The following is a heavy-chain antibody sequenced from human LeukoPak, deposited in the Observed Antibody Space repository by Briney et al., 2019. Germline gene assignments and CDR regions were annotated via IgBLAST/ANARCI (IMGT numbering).Heavy chain of an antibody. CDR2: IKQDGSEK. J-gene: IGHJ4*02. V-gene: IGHV3-7*01. CDR1: GFTFSSYW. D-gene: IGHD4-17*01. CDR3: ARDAEHGDYRVDY. Sequence: GGSLRLSCAASGFTFSSYWMNWVRQAPGKGLEWVANIKQDGSEKYYVDSVKGRFTISRDNAKNSLYLQMNSLRVEDTAVYYCARDAEHGDYRVDYWGQGTLVTVSS.